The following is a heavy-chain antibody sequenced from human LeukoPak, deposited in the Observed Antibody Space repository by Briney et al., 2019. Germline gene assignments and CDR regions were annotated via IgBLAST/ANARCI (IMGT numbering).Heavy chain of an antibody. CDR3: ARVRVGALDY. J-gene: IGHJ4*02. CDR1: GYTFTGYY. CDR2: ISAYNGNT. D-gene: IGHD1-26*01. Sequence: ASVKVSCKASGYTFTGYYMHWVRQAPGQGLEWMGWISAYNGNTNYAQRLQGRVTMTTDTSTSTAYMELRSLRSDDTAVYYCARVRVGALDYWGQGTLVTVSS. V-gene: IGHV1-18*04.